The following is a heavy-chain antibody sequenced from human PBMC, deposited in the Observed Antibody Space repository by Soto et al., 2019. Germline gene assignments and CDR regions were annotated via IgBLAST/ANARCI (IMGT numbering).Heavy chain of an antibody. CDR2: ISSSSSYI. J-gene: IGHJ6*01. D-gene: IGHD1-26*01. CDR3: ARDRVGANYYYGMDV. V-gene: IGHV3-21*01. CDR1: VFTFSIYS. Sequence: GGSLVLACASSVFTFSIYSMNWVGQAPGKGLEWVSSISSSSSYIYYADSVKGRFTISIDNAKNSLYLQMNSLRAEDTAVYYCARDRVGANYYYGMDVWGQGTTVTVSS.